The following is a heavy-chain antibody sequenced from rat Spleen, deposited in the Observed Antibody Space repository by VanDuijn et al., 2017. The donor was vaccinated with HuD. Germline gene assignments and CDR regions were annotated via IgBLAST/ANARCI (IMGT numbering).Heavy chain of an antibody. CDR3: ARPTTGIPFNY. V-gene: IGHV5-20*01. D-gene: IGHD1-9*01. CDR1: GFTFSDYY. Sequence: EVQLVESGGGLVRPGRSLKLSCAASGFTFSDYYMAWVRQAPTKGLEWVASITFDGGGTYYRDSVRGRFTISRDNAKSTLYLQVDSLRSEDTAIYYCARPTTGIPFNYWGQGVMVTVSS. J-gene: IGHJ2*01. CDR2: ITFDGGGT.